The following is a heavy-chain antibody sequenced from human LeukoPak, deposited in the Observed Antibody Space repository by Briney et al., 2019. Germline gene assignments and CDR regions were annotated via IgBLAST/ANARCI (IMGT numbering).Heavy chain of an antibody. CDR3: DRNGGSLDY. CDR1: GFSFRNHW. Sequence: GGSLRLYCAASGFSFRNHWMSWVRQAPGKGLEWVFSINLGGTDKYYVDAVKGRFTISRDNAKHSLFLEMDSLRAADTAVYYCDRNGGSLDYWGQRTLVTVSS. D-gene: IGHD2-15*01. V-gene: IGHV3-7*01. J-gene: IGHJ4*02. CDR2: INLGGTDK.